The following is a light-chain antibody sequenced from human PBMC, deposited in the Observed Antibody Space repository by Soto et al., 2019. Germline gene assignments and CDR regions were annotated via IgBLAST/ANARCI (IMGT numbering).Light chain of an antibody. Sequence: QSVLTQPASVSGSPGQSITISCTGTSSDAGGYDYVSWYQQHPGKAPKLMIYNVNNRPSGVSNRFSGSKSGNTASLTISGLQAEDEADYYCSSYTSISTVVFGGGTKVTVL. CDR3: SSYTSISTVV. CDR2: NVN. V-gene: IGLV2-14*03. CDR1: SSDAGGYDY. J-gene: IGLJ2*01.